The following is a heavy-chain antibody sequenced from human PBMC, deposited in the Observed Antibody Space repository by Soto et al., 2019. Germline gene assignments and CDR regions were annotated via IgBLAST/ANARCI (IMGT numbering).Heavy chain of an antibody. Sequence: QVQLVQSGAEVKKPGASVKVSCKASGYTFTGYYMHWVRQAPGQGLEWMGWINPNSGGTNYAQKFQGWVTMTRDTSISTAYMELSRLRSDDTAVYYCARGPLTTYYDFWSGYSTDPYYMDVWGKGTTVTVSS. V-gene: IGHV1-2*04. CDR2: INPNSGGT. CDR3: ARGPLTTYYDFWSGYSTDPYYMDV. J-gene: IGHJ6*03. D-gene: IGHD3-3*01. CDR1: GYTFTGYY.